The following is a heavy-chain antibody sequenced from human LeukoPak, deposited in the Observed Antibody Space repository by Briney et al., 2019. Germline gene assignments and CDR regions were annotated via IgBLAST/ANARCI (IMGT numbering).Heavy chain of an antibody. CDR3: ARLKCISTTCPSRYVMDV. V-gene: IGHV4-59*01. CDR2: IYYSGST. J-gene: IGHJ6*02. D-gene: IGHD2-2*01. CDR1: GGSISSYY. Sequence: SETLTLTCSVSGGSISSYYWSWIRQPPGKGLEYIGYIYYSGSTNYNPSLKSRVTISVDTSKDQFSLNLTSVTAADTAVYYCARLKCISTTCPSRYVMDVWGQGTTVTVSS.